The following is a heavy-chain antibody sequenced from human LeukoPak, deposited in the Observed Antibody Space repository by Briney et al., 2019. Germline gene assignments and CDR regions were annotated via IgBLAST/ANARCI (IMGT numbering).Heavy chain of an antibody. D-gene: IGHD2-2*01. CDR1: GGSISSYY. Sequence: SETLSLTCTVSGGSISSYYWSWIRQPPGKGLEWIGYIYYSGSTNYNPSLKSRVTISVDTSKNQFSLKLSSVTAADTAVYYCAGGYGSSPSCPPGFAPWGQGTLVTVSS. J-gene: IGHJ5*02. CDR2: IYYSGST. CDR3: AGGYGSSPSCPPGFAP. V-gene: IGHV4-59*12.